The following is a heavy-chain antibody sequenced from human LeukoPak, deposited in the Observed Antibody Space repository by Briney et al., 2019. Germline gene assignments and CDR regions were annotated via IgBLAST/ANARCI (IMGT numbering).Heavy chain of an antibody. D-gene: IGHD1-26*01. CDR3: AKGAGTYEYFDY. CDR2: IRYDGSMK. V-gene: IGHV3-30*02. Sequence: PGGSLRLSCVASGFSFSKYAMHWVRQAPGEGLEWVALIRYDGSMKYYADSVKGRFTISRDNSNHTLLLQMNSLRGEDTAVYYCAKGAGTYEYFDYWGQGTLVTVSS. J-gene: IGHJ4*02. CDR1: GFSFSKYA.